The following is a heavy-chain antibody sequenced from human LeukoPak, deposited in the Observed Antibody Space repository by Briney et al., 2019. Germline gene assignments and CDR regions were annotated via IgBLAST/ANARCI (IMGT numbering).Heavy chain of an antibody. V-gene: IGHV1-8*01. D-gene: IGHD3-3*01. J-gene: IGHJ6*03. CDR3: ARVRRSLYDFWSGYYGNYYYYYMDV. CDR2: MNPNSGNT. Sequence: ASVKVSCKASGYTFTSYDINWVRQATGQGLEWMGWMNPNSGNTGYAQKFQGRVTMTRNTSISTAYMELSSLRSEDTAVYYCARVRRSLYDFWSGYYGNYYYYYMDVWGKGTTVTVSS. CDR1: GYTFTSYD.